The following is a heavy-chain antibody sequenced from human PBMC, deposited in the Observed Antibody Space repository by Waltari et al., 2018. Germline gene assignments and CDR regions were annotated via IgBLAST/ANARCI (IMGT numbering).Heavy chain of an antibody. V-gene: IGHV4-38-2*02. CDR1: GYSISSGYY. CDR2: IYQSGST. D-gene: IGHD1-20*01. Sequence: QVQLQESGPGLVKPSETLSLTCAVSGYSISSGYYWGWIRQPPGKGLEWIGSIYQSGSTYYNPSLKSRVTISVDTSKNQFSLKLSSVTAADTAVYYCAREITGAYYFDYWGQGTLVTVSS. J-gene: IGHJ4*02. CDR3: AREITGAYYFDY.